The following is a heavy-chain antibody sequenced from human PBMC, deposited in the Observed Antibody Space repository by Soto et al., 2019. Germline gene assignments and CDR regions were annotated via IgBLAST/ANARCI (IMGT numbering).Heavy chain of an antibody. CDR1: GGTFSSYA. Sequence: QVQLVQSGAEVKKPGSSVKVSCKASGGTFSSYAISWVRQAPGQGLEWMGGIIPIFGTANYAQKFQGRVTITAEESTSTAYMELSRLRSEYTAVYYCARSGVIVVVVAAYDAFDIWGQGTMVTVSS. CDR3: ARSGVIVVVVAAYDAFDI. CDR2: IIPIFGTA. D-gene: IGHD2-15*01. J-gene: IGHJ3*02. V-gene: IGHV1-69*01.